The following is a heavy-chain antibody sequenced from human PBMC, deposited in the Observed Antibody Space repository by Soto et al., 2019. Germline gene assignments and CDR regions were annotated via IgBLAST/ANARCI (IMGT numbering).Heavy chain of an antibody. Sequence: SVKVSCNASGGTFSSYAISWVRQAPGQGLGWMGGIIPVFGTGIYAQKFQGRVTITADKSTNTAYMELSSLRSEDTAVYFCARVGGTGGYTYGLDYWGQGTLVTVSS. CDR2: IIPVFGTG. V-gene: IGHV1-69*06. D-gene: IGHD5-18*01. CDR3: ARVGGTGGYTYGLDY. J-gene: IGHJ4*02. CDR1: GGTFSSYA.